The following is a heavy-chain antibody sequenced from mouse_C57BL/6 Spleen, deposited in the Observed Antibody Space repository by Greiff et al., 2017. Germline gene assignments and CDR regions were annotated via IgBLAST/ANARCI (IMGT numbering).Heavy chain of an antibody. CDR1: GYSFTSYY. V-gene: IGHV1-66*01. CDR3: AVYYDYDGGYYAMDY. D-gene: IGHD2-4*01. Sequence: QVHVKQSGPELVKPGASVKISCKASGYSFTSYYIHWVKQRPGQGLEWIGWIYPGSGNTKYNEKFKGKATLTADTSSSTAYMQLSSLTSEDSAVYYCAVYYDYDGGYYAMDYWGQGTSVTVSS. J-gene: IGHJ4*01. CDR2: IYPGSGNT.